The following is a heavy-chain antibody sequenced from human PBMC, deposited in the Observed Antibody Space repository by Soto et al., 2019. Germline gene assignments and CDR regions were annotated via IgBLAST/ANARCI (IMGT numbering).Heavy chain of an antibody. V-gene: IGHV3-23*01. D-gene: IGHD3-10*01. Sequence: GGSLRLSCAASGFTFSSYAMSWVRQAPGKGLEWVSAISGSGGSTYYADSVKGRFTISRDNSKNTLYLQMNSLRAEDTAVYYCAKDHYGSGSYYDAFDIWGQGTMVTVSS. CDR2: ISGSGGST. CDR1: GFTFSSYA. CDR3: AKDHYGSGSYYDAFDI. J-gene: IGHJ3*02.